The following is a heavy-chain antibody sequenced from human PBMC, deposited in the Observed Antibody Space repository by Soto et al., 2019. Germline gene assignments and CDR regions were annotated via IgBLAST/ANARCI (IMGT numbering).Heavy chain of an antibody. D-gene: IGHD6-6*01. CDR3: AKDLTRQLSYWLDP. V-gene: IGHV1-2*02. CDR1: GFSFTGYY. J-gene: IGHJ5*02. Sequence: ASVKVSCKASGFSFTGYYIHWLRQAPGQGLEWMGWINAHSGGTEYAQKFQGRVTLTRDTSIATAYLTLTSLTSDDTALYYCAKDLTRQLSYWLDPWGQGTQVTVSS. CDR2: INAHSGGT.